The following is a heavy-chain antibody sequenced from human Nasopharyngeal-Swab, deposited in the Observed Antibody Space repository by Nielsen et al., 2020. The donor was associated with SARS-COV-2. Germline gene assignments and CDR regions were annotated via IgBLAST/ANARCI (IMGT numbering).Heavy chain of an antibody. CDR1: GCTFSSYA. Sequence: SVKVSCKASGCTFSSYAISWVRQAPGQGLEWMGGIIPILGIANYAQKFQGRVTITADKSTSTAYMELSSLRSEDTAVYYCARGDGRYYFDYWGQGTLVTVSS. J-gene: IGHJ4*02. CDR3: ARGDGRYYFDY. CDR2: IIPILGIA. D-gene: IGHD5-24*01. V-gene: IGHV1-69*10.